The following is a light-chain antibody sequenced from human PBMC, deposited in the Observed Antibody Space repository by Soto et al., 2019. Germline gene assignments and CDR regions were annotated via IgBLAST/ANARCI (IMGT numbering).Light chain of an antibody. V-gene: IGLV2-14*01. CDR3: SSYTSSTTLKV. J-gene: IGLJ2*01. CDR1: SSDVGGYNY. Sequence: QSALTQPASVSGSPGQSITISCTGTSSDVGGYNYVSWYQQHSGKAPKLIIYDVSNRPSGVSNRFSGSKSGNTASLTISGLQAEDEADYYCSSYTSSTTLKVFGGGTKLTVL. CDR2: DVS.